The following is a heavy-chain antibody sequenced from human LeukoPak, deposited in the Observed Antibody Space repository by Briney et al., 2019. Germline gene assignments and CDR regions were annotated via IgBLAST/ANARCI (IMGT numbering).Heavy chain of an antibody. J-gene: IGHJ4*02. Sequence: GESLRLSCEASGFTFNSYWMSWVRQAPGKGLEWVADINEDGSTIYYVNSVKGRFTISRDNAKNSLSLQLNTLRAEDRAVYYCARWSYVSGTWFLDSWGQGTLVTVSS. D-gene: IGHD3-10*01. CDR3: ARWSYVSGTWFLDS. CDR2: INEDGSTI. V-gene: IGHV3-7*05. CDR1: GFTFNSYW.